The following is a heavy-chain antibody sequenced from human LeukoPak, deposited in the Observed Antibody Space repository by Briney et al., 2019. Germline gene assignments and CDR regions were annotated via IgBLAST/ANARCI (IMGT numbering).Heavy chain of an antibody. D-gene: IGHD2-15*01. CDR2: IHYSGST. J-gene: IGHJ4*02. CDR1: GGSISTYY. V-gene: IGHV4-59*01. CDR3: AREAPICSGGTCYDY. Sequence: NPSETLSLTCTVSGGSISTYYWSWIRQPPGKGLEWIGYIHYSGSTNYNPSLKSRVIISVDTSKNQFSLKLSSVTAADTAVYYCAREAPICSGGTCYDYWGQGTLVTVSS.